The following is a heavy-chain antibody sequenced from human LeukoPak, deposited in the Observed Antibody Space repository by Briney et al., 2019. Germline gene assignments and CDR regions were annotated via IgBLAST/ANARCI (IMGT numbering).Heavy chain of an antibody. CDR3: ARGAGAVAGSFDY. D-gene: IGHD6-19*01. Sequence: PGGSLRLSCAASGFTFSGYVMTWVRQPPGKGLQWVADISGSGGSTYYADSVKGRFSISRDNAKNSLYLQMNSLRAEDTAVYYCARGAGAVAGSFDYWGQGTLVTVSS. CDR2: ISGSGGST. J-gene: IGHJ4*02. CDR1: GFTFSGYV. V-gene: IGHV3-23*01.